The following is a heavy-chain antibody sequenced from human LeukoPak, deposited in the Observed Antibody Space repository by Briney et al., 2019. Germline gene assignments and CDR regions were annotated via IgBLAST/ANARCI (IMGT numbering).Heavy chain of an antibody. D-gene: IGHD3-10*01. CDR1: GFTFSSYA. Sequence: GGSLRLSCAASGFTFSSYAMSWVRRAPGKGLEWVSAISGSGGSTYYADFVKGRFTISRDNSKNTLYLQMNSLRAEDTAVYYCATPSAYYYGSPWGQGTLVTVSS. CDR3: ATPSAYYYGSP. J-gene: IGHJ5*02. CDR2: ISGSGGST. V-gene: IGHV3-23*01.